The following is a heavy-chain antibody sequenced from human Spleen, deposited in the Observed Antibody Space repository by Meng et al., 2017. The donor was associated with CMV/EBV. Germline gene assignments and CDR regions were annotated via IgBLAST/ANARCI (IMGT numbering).Heavy chain of an antibody. D-gene: IGHD3-16*02. J-gene: IGHJ6*02. CDR1: GYTFTSYG. V-gene: IGHV1-18*01. Sequence: ASVKVSCKTSGYTFTSYGVTWVRQAPGQGLEWMGWITTYNDNTKYSQKLQGRVTMTRSTSINTAYMEVSSLRPEDTAVYYCASQYRPETYYYYNIGVGGQGTTVTVSS. CDR2: ITTYNDNT. CDR3: ASQYRPETYYYYNIGV.